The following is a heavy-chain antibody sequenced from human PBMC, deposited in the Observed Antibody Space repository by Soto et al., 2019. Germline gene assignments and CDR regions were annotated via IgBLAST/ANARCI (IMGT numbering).Heavy chain of an antibody. V-gene: IGHV3-11*06. J-gene: IGHJ4*02. Sequence: QVQLVESGGGLVKPGGSLRLSCAASGFTFSDYYMSWIRQAPGKGLEWVSYISSSSSYTNYADSVKGRFTISRDNAKNSLYLQMNSLRAEDTAVYYCARGYSNYNPFDYWGQGTLVTVSS. CDR2: ISSSSSYT. CDR1: GFTFSDYY. D-gene: IGHD4-4*01. CDR3: ARGYSNYNPFDY.